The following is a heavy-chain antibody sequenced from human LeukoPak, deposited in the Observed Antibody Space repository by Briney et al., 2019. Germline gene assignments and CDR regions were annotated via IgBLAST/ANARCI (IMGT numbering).Heavy chain of an antibody. Sequence: KPSETLSLTCTVSGGSISGYYWSWIRQPPGKGLEWIGFIYYSGSTNYNPSLKSRVTMSLDTSKNHFSLKLRSVTAADTAVYYCARVSPDTATDYGWFDPWGQGSLVTVSS. J-gene: IGHJ5*02. CDR3: ARVSPDTATDYGWFDP. CDR1: GGSISGYY. V-gene: IGHV4-59*01. D-gene: IGHD5-18*01. CDR2: IYYSGST.